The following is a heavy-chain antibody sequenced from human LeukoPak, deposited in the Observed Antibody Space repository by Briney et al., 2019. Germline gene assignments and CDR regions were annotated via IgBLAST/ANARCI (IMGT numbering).Heavy chain of an antibody. CDR1: GFTFSSYS. CDR3: ARAGRGYDSSGWDAFDI. D-gene: IGHD3-22*01. V-gene: IGHV3-21*01. Sequence: GGSLRLSCAASGFTFSSYSMNWVRQAPGKGLEWVSSISSSSSYIYYADSVKGRFTISRDNAKNSLYLQMNSLRAEDTAVYYCARAGRGYDSSGWDAFDIWGQGTMVTVSS. J-gene: IGHJ3*02. CDR2: ISSSSSYI.